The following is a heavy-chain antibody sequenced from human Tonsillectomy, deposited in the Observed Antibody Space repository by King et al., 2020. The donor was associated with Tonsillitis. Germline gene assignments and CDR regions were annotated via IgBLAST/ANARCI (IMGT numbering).Heavy chain of an antibody. CDR2: IQQDGSET. J-gene: IGHJ4*02. CDR1: GFTLRSYW. V-gene: IGHV3-7*01. Sequence: VQLLESGGGLFQPGGSLRLSCAASGFTLRSYWMSRVRKAPRKGLGWVANIQQDGSETNYVASEKGRSTISRDNAKNALYLQMNSLRAEDTAVYYCARGRGYSGYNPFWGQGTLVTVSS. CDR3: ARGRGYSGYNPF. D-gene: IGHD5-12*01.